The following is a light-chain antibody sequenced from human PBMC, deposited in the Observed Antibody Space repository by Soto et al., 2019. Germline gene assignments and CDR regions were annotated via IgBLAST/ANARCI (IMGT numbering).Light chain of an antibody. J-gene: IGLJ1*01. CDR3: SSYTSSSTPYV. Sequence: QSALTQPASVSGSPGQSITISCTGTNSGVGGYTYVSWYQQHPGKAPKLMIYDVSNRPSGVSNRFSGSKSGNTASLTISGLQADDEADYYCSSYTSSSTPYVFGTGTKVTVL. CDR2: DVS. CDR1: NSGVGGYTY. V-gene: IGLV2-14*03.